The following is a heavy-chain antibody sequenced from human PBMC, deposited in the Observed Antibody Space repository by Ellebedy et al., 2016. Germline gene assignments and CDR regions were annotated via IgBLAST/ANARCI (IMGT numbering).Heavy chain of an antibody. D-gene: IGHD2-15*01. CDR2: IWYDGSNK. V-gene: IGHV3-33*01. CDR1: GFTFSSYG. Sequence: GESLKISCAASGFTFSSYGMHWVRQAPGKGLEWVAVIWYDGSNKYYADSVKGRFTISRDNSKNTLYLQMNSLRAEDTSVYYCASPSCSGGTCPDAFDIWGQGTMVTVSS. CDR3: ASPSCSGGTCPDAFDI. J-gene: IGHJ3*02.